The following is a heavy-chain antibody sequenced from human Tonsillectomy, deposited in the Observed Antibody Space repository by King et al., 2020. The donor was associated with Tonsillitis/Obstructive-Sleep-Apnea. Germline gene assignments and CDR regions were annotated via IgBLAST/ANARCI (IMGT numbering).Heavy chain of an antibody. V-gene: IGHV4-30-2*01. D-gene: IGHD2-21*02. CDR3: AREGHCGGDCYSGGFDY. CDR2: IYHSGST. J-gene: IGHJ4*02. CDR1: GGSISSGGYS. Sequence: QLQESGSGLVKPSQTLSLTCAVSGGSISSGGYSWSWIRQPPGKGLEWIGYIYHSGSTYYNPSLKSRVTISVDRSKNQFSLKLSSVTAADTAVYYCAREGHCGGDCYSGGFDYWGQGTLVTVSS.